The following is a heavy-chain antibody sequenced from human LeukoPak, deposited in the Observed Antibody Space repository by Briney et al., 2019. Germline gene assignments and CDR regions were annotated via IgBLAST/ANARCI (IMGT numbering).Heavy chain of an antibody. D-gene: IGHD3-22*01. V-gene: IGHV3-48*04. Sequence: GGSLRLSCAASGFTFSSYSMNWVRQAPGKGLEWVSYISISSTIYYADSVKGRLTISRDNAKNSLYLQMNSLRAEETAVYYCARERAMIVVVTEPNDAFDIWGQGTMVTVSS. CDR2: ISISSTI. J-gene: IGHJ3*02. CDR1: GFTFSSYS. CDR3: ARERAMIVVVTEPNDAFDI.